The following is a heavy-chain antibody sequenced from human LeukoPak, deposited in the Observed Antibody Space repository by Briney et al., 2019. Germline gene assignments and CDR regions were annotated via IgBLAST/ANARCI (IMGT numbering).Heavy chain of an antibody. J-gene: IGHJ4*02. CDR3: AREGVIRGIPFDY. CDR2: ISSSGSTI. CDR1: GFTFSSYE. V-gene: IGHV3-48*03. D-gene: IGHD3-10*01. Sequence: GGSLRLSCAASGFTFSSYEMNWVRQAPGKGQEWVSYISSSGSTIYYADSVKGRFTISRDNAKNSLYLQMNSLRAEDTAVYYCAREGVIRGIPFDYWGQGTLVTVSS.